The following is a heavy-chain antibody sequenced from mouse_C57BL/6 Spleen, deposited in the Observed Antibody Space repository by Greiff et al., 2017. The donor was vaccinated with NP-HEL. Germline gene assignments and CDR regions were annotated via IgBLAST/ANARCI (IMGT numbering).Heavy chain of an antibody. CDR3: ARGPWFYAMDY. CDR2: ISDGGSYT. V-gene: IGHV5-4*01. D-gene: IGHD2-2*01. CDR1: GFTFSSYA. Sequence: EVQVVESGGGLVKPGGSLKLSGAASGFTFSSYAMSWVRQTPEKRLEWVATISDGGSYTYYPDNVKGRFTISRDNAKNNLYLQMSHLKSEDTAMYYCARGPWFYAMDYWGQGTSVTVSS. J-gene: IGHJ4*01.